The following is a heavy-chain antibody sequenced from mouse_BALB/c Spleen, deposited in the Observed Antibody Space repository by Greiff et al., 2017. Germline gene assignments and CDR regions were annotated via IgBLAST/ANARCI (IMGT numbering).Heavy chain of an antibody. CDR3: SKRATRGYWDFDV. D-gene: IGHD3-1*01. CDR1: GYTFTSYT. CDR2: INPSSGYT. Sequence: LQESAAELARPGASVKMSCKASGYTFTSYTMHWVKQRPGQGLEWIGYINPSSGYTEYNQKFKDKTTLTADKSSSTAYMQLRSLTSEDSAVYDCSKRATRGYWDFDVWGAGTTVTVSS. J-gene: IGHJ1*01. V-gene: IGHV1-4*02.